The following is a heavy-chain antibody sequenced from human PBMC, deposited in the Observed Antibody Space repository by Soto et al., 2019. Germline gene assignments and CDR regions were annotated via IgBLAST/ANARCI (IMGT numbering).Heavy chain of an antibody. J-gene: IGHJ6*03. CDR2: IYYSGST. CDR3: ATRAADYDFWSGYYSYYYYMDV. V-gene: IGHV4-59*08. CDR1: GGSISSYY. D-gene: IGHD3-3*01. Sequence: ETLSLTCTVSGGSISSYYWSWIRQPPGKGLEWIGYIYYSGSTNYNPSLKSRVTISVDTSKNQFSLKLSSVTAADTAVYYCATRAADYDFWSGYYSYYYYMDVWGKGTTVTVSS.